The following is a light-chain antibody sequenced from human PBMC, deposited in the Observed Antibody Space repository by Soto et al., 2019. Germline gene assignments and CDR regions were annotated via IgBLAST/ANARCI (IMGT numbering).Light chain of an antibody. V-gene: IGKV1-39*01. Sequence: DIRMTQSPSSLSASVGDRVTIACRASQSIDTHLNWYQQHPGKAPNALIYEASNLQSGVPSRFSGSGSGTDFTLTISRLQPDDSATYYCQQTYRPPATFGQGTKVEIK. J-gene: IGKJ1*01. CDR2: EAS. CDR3: QQTYRPPAT. CDR1: QSIDTH.